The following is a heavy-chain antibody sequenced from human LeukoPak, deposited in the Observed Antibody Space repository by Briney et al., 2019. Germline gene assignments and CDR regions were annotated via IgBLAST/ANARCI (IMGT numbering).Heavy chain of an antibody. V-gene: IGHV3-7*01. CDR1: GFTFSHYW. D-gene: IGHD6-13*01. CDR2: INQGGSDK. CDR3: ARDRRSSAGSDF. Sequence: GGSLRLSCAASGFTFSHYWMSWVRQAPGEGLEWVANINQGGSDKHYLDSVKGRFSISRDDAKHSLFLQVDSLRADDPAVYYCARDRRSSAGSDFWGQGTRVTVSS. J-gene: IGHJ4*02.